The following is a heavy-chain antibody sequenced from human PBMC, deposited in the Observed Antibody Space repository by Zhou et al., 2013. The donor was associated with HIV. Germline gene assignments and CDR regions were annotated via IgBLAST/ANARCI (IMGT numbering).Heavy chain of an antibody. J-gene: IGHJ5*02. CDR3: AVYCTSISCYWGAT. Sequence: QVQLQESGPGLVKPSETLSLTCSVSGGSISSHYWSWIRQPPGKALEWIGFIYYSGSTSYNPSLKSRVTISVDTSKNQLSLKLTSLSAADTAIYYCAVYCTSISCYWGATWGQGTLVTVSS. CDR2: IYYSGST. CDR1: GGSISSHY. V-gene: IGHV4-59*11. D-gene: IGHD3-22*01.